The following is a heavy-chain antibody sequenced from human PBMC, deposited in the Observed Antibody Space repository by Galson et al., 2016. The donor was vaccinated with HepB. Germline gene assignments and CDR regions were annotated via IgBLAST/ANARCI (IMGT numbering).Heavy chain of an antibody. CDR3: ATGSSGWDSFLY. CDR1: GFTVSSNY. Sequence: SLRLSCAASGFTVSSNYMNWVRQAPGKGLEWVSVIYSSGTTYYADSVKGRFTISRDNAKNTLYLQVNSLRAEDTAVYYCATGSSGWDSFLYWGQGTLVTVSS. CDR2: IYSSGTT. D-gene: IGHD6-19*01. V-gene: IGHV3-66*01. J-gene: IGHJ4*02.